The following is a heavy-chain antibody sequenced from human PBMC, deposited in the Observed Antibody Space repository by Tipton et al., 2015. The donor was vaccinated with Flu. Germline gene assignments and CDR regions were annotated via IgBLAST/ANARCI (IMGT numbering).Heavy chain of an antibody. V-gene: IGHV4-4*07. CDR3: AGGSGSGAFVIFDF. J-gene: IGHJ4*02. Sequence: GLVKPSETLSLTCTVSGGSLSSYYWSWIRQPAGKGLEWIGRIYTSGNTNYNPSLKSRLTMSVDASKKQFSLKLRSVTAAGTAVYYCAGGSGSGAFVIFDFWGQGTLVTVSS. D-gene: IGHD3-10*01. CDR1: GGSLSSYY. CDR2: IYTSGNT.